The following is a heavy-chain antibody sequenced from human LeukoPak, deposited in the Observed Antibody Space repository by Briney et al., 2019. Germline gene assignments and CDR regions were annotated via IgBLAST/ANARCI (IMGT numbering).Heavy chain of an antibody. CDR3: ARDLEVAAGTKTLKAGTNWFDP. CDR2: IYHIGST. V-gene: IGHV4-30-2*01. D-gene: IGHD6-19*01. CDR1: GGSISSGGYY. J-gene: IGHJ5*02. Sequence: PSQTLSLTCTVSGGSISSGGYYWSWIRQPPGKGLEWIGYIYHIGSTYYNPSLKSRVTISVDRSKNQFSLKLSSVTAADTAVYYCARDLEVAAGTKTLKAGTNWFDPWGQGTLVTVSS.